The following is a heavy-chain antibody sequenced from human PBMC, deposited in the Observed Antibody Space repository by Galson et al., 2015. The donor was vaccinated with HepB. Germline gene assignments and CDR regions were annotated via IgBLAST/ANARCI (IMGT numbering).Heavy chain of an antibody. CDR3: AKKVLVGATGGLDI. V-gene: IGHV3-23*01. D-gene: IGHD1-26*01. Sequence: SLRLSCAASGFTFSSYAMTWVRQAPGKGLEWVSIISSSGISKYYSDSVKGRFTISRDNSKNTLYLQMSSLRAEDTAVYHCAKKVLVGATGGLDIWGQGTMVTVSS. CDR1: GFTFSSYA. J-gene: IGHJ3*02. CDR2: ISSSGISK.